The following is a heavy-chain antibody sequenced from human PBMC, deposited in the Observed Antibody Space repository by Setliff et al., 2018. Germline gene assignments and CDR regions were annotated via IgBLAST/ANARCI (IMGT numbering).Heavy chain of an antibody. V-gene: IGHV4-61*09. Sequence: PSETLSLTCSVSGASISSGSNYWSWIRQPAGKGVEWIGHILSSGGTNYNPSLKGRFTISRDTAKNSLYLEMNSLRAEDTAVYYCAREDYGDPGNLDYWGQGTLVTVSS. CDR3: AREDYGDPGNLDY. J-gene: IGHJ4*02. D-gene: IGHD4-17*01. CDR2: ILSSGGT. CDR1: GASISSGSNY.